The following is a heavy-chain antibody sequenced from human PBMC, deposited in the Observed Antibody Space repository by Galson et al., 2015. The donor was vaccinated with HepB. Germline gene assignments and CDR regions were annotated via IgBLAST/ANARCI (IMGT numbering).Heavy chain of an antibody. J-gene: IGHJ3*02. CDR2: TYYRSKWYS. D-gene: IGHD3-10*02. CDR3: CSRRASNNAFDI. CDR1: GDSVSNNFVS. V-gene: IGHV6-1*01. Sequence: CAISGDSVSNNFVSWNWIRQSPSRGLEWLGRTYYRSKWYSDYAVFVKSRISINADTFKNQFSLKLTSVTLEDTAVYYCCSRRASNNAFDIWGRGTMVAVSS.